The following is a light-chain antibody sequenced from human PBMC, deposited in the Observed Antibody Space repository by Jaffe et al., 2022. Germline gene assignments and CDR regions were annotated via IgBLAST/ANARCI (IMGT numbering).Light chain of an antibody. CDR1: QSITRH. CDR3: QQSQSLPLT. Sequence: DIQMTQSPSSLSASVGDRVTLTCRASQSITRHLNWYQQKAGKAPKLLMSVTSNLHSGVPSRFTGSRSGTDFTLTISSLQPEDSATYYCQQSQSLPLTFGGGTKVDIK. V-gene: IGKV1-39*01. J-gene: IGKJ4*01. CDR2: VTS.